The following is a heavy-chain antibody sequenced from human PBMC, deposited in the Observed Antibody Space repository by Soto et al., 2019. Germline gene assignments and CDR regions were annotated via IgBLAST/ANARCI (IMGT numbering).Heavy chain of an antibody. V-gene: IGHV3-23*01. CDR1: GFIFSDYS. Sequence: GGSLRLSCAASGFIFSDYSMAWVRQTPEKGLEWVSGMSISGEKTFYADSVNGRFTVSRDSSKNTVYLQMNSLRVADTAVYYCAGWSGYGDWWGQGTLVTVSS. D-gene: IGHD5-12*01. CDR3: AGWSGYGDW. CDR2: MSISGEKT. J-gene: IGHJ4*02.